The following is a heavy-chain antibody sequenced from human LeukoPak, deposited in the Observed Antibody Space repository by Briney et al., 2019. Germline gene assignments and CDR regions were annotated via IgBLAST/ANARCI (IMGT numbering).Heavy chain of an antibody. CDR3: ARRGKMATNNRYFDY. CDR1: GYTFTNYW. D-gene: IGHD5-24*01. Sequence: GESLKISCKVSGYTFTNYWIGWVRQMPGKGLEWMGILFPGDSDTRYSPSFQGQVTISADKSITTAYLQWTSLKASDTAMYFCARRGKMATNNRYFDYWGQGTLVTVSS. J-gene: IGHJ4*02. CDR2: LFPGDSDT. V-gene: IGHV5-51*01.